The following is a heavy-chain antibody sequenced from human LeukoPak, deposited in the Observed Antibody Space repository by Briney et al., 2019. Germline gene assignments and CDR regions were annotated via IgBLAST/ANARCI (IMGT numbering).Heavy chain of an antibody. CDR1: GGSFSSTSYY. Sequence: PSETLSLTCSVSGGSFSSTSYYWGWIRQPPGKGLEWIANIYHTGSTYYNPSLKSRVIISVDTSANQFSLKLNSVTAADTAVYYCARPIRSRDNNWFDPWGQGILVTVSS. V-gene: IGHV4-39*01. CDR3: ARPIRSRDNNWFDP. J-gene: IGHJ5*02. D-gene: IGHD3-10*01. CDR2: IYHTGST.